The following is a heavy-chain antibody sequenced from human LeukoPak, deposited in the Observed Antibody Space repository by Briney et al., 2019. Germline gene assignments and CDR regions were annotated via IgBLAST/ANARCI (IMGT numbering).Heavy chain of an antibody. CDR3: AKSGKDGLLWFGELVSNYYYMDV. CDR2: VSWKSDTV. Sequence: PGRSLRLSCAASGFIFDDYAMHWVRQAPGKGLEWVSGVSWKSDTVGYADSVKGRFTISRDNAKNSLYLQMNGLRAEDTALYYCAKSGKDGLLWFGELVSNYYYMDVRGKGTTVTVSS. J-gene: IGHJ6*03. D-gene: IGHD3-10*01. CDR1: GFIFDDYA. V-gene: IGHV3-9*01.